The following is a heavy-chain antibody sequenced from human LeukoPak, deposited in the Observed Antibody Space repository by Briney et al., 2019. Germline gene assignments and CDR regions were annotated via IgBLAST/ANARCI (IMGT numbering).Heavy chain of an antibody. D-gene: IGHD6-19*01. Sequence: ASVKVSCKASGYTLTSYAMNWVRQAPGQGLEWMGWINTNTGNPTYAQGFTGRFVFSLDTSVSTAYLQISSLKAEDTAVYYCARGPDSGWYQDYYYGMDVWGQGTTVTVSS. V-gene: IGHV7-4-1*02. CDR1: GYTLTSYA. CDR2: INTNTGNP. J-gene: IGHJ6*02. CDR3: ARGPDSGWYQDYYYGMDV.